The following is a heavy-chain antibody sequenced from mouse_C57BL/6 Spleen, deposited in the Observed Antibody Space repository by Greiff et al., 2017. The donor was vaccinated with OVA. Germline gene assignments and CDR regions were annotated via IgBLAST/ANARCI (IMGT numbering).Heavy chain of an antibody. V-gene: IGHV1-19*01. J-gene: IGHJ4*01. CDR2: INPYNGGT. Sequence: VQLQQSGPVLVKPGASVKMSCKASGYTFTDYYMNWVKQSHGKSLEWIGVINPYNGGTSYNQKFKGKATLTVDKSSSTAYMELNSLTSEDSAVYYCARSRDYGRGAMDYWGQGTSVTVSS. CDR3: ARSRDYGRGAMDY. CDR1: GYTFTDYY. D-gene: IGHD1-1*01.